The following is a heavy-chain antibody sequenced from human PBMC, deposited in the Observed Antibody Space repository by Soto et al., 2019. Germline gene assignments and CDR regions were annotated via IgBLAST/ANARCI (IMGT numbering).Heavy chain of an antibody. CDR1: GGSMSSRSCY. D-gene: IGHD6-13*01. J-gene: IGHJ4*02. Sequence: QLQLQESGPGLVKPSETLSLTCTVSGGSMSSRSCYWGWIRQPPGKGLEWIGTIYYTGSTYYNPSLKSRVPISVDTSRNPCSLELNSVTAADTADYYCARLAAADGILYFDYWGLGTLVTVSS. V-gene: IGHV4-39*01. CDR2: IYYTGST. CDR3: ARLAAADGILYFDY.